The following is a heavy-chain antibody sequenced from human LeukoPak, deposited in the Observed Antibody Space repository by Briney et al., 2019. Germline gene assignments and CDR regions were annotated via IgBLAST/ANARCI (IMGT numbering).Heavy chain of an antibody. Sequence: GGSLRLSCTASGFTFGDYAMSWVRQAPGKGLEWVGFIRSKAYGGTTEYAASVKGRFTISRDDSKSIAYLQMNSLKTEDTAVYYCATGVAAAGKPQGVDYLGQGTLVTVSS. V-gene: IGHV3-49*04. CDR2: IRSKAYGGTT. CDR3: ATGVAAAGKPQGVDY. CDR1: GFTFGDYA. D-gene: IGHD6-13*01. J-gene: IGHJ4*02.